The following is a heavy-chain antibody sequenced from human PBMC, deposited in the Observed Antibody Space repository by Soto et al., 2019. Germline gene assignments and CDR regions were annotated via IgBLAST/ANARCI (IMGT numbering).Heavy chain of an antibody. Sequence: GGSLRLSCAASGFTFSSYAMHWVRQAPGKGLEWVAVISYDGSNKYYADSVKGRFTISRDNSKNTLYLQMNSLRAEDTAVYYCARAAYYYDSSGYYSGDYYYGMEVWGKGTTVTVSS. CDR1: GFTFSSYA. V-gene: IGHV3-30-3*01. D-gene: IGHD3-22*01. CDR2: ISYDGSNK. J-gene: IGHJ6*04. CDR3: ARAAYYYDSSGYYSGDYYYGMEV.